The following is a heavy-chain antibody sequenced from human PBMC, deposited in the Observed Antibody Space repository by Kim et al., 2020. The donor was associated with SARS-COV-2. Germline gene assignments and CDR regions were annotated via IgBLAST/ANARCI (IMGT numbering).Heavy chain of an antibody. D-gene: IGHD4-4*01. Sequence: SETLSLTCTVSGGSISSGGYYWSWIRQHPGKGLEWLGYIYYSGNTYYNPSLKSRVTISVATSKNPFSLKLGSVTAAATDVYYCARDFGVTTSPWGQGTLVAVAS. CDR2: IYYSGNT. V-gene: IGHV4-31*03. CDR1: GGSISSGGYY. CDR3: ARDFGVTTSP. J-gene: IGHJ5*02.